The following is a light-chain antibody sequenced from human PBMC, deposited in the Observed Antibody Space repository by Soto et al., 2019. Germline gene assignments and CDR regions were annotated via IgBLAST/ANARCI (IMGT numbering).Light chain of an antibody. CDR1: QSVSSN. CDR2: GAS. CDR3: QQYNNWPSIT. V-gene: IGKV3-15*01. J-gene: IGKJ5*01. Sequence: EILMTQSPATLSVSPGERATLPCRGSQSVSSNLAWYQQKPGQAPRLVLYGASTRATGIPARFSGSGSGTEFTLTISSLQSEDFAVYYCQQYNNWPSITLGQGTRLE.